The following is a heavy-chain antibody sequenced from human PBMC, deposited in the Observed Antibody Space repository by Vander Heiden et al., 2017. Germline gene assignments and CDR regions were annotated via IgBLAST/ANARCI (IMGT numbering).Heavy chain of an antibody. V-gene: IGHV3-23*01. J-gene: IGHJ6*02. D-gene: IGHD6-6*01. CDR1: GFTCSRYA. Sequence: EVQLLESGGGLLHPGGSLRLSCAASGFTCSRYAMSWVRQAPGKGLEWVSAISGSGGSTYYADCVKGRFTISRDNSKNTLYLQMNSLRAEDTAVYYCAKDGSSYYYYYGMDVWGQGTTVTVSS. CDR2: ISGSGGST. CDR3: AKDGSSYYYYYGMDV.